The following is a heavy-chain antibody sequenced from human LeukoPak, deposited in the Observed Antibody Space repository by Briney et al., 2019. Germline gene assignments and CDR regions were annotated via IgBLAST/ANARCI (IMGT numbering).Heavy chain of an antibody. J-gene: IGHJ4*02. CDR1: GFTVSTNY. V-gene: IGHV3-53*01. D-gene: IGHD6-13*01. Sequence: GGSLRLSCAASGFTVSTNYMSWVRQVSGEGLEFVSLISTGGTTDYADSVKGRFTISSDNSKNTLYLQMNSLRAEDTAVYYRARVRSDSRSWYEFDYWGQGTLVTVSS. CDR2: ISTGGTT. CDR3: ARVRSDSRSWYEFDY.